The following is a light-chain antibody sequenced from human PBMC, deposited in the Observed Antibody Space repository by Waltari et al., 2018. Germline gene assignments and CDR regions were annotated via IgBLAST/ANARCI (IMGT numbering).Light chain of an antibody. CDR1: TPNIGNNY. Sequence: QSVLTQPPSVSAAPGQKVSISCSGSTPNIGNNYVSWYQQFPGTAPKLLIYEAYRRPTGMPDRFSGSNSGASATLDITGLQTGDEADYYCGTWDSSLGVGVLGGGTRVTVL. J-gene: IGLJ2*01. CDR2: EAY. V-gene: IGLV1-51*01. CDR3: GTWDSSLGVGV.